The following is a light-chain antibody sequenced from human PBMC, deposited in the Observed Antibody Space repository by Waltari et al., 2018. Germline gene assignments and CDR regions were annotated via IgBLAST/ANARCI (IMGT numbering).Light chain of an antibody. CDR3: AAWDDSLNGRV. J-gene: IGLJ3*02. V-gene: IGLV1-44*01. CDR1: RSNIGRHG. CDR2: TDN. Sequence: QSVLTQPPSASGTPGQGVTVSCSGSRSNIGRHGVSWYQQVPGTAPKLLMHTDNQRPSGVPDRFSGSKSGTSASLAIGGVQSEDEAHYYCAAWDDSLNGRVFGGGTKVTVL.